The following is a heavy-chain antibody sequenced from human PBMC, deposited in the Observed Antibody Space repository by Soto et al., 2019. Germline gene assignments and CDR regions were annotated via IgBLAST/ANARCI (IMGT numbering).Heavy chain of an antibody. D-gene: IGHD2-15*01. V-gene: IGHV3-23*01. CDR1: GFTFGNYA. CDR3: AKKGLSSLATYCSTGDCHYAFDI. Sequence: EVQLLESGGGLVQPGGSLRLSCAASGFTFGNYAMIWVRQAPGKGLEWVSTISGGGDGTYYADTVRGRFTISRENSRNKVYLQMNSLRAEATAVYYCAKKGLSSLATYCSTGDCHYAFDIWGQGTMVTVSS. CDR2: ISGGGDGT. J-gene: IGHJ3*02.